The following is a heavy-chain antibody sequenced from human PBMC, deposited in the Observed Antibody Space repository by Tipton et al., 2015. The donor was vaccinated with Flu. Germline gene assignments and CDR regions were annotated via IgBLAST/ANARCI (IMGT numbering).Heavy chain of an antibody. CDR3: ARAHPTGSLGAFDI. V-gene: IGHV4-38-2*01. D-gene: IGHD3-10*01. CDR2: IYHSGST. CDR1: GYSISSGYY. J-gene: IGHJ3*02. Sequence: TLSLTCAVSGYSISSGYYWGWIRQPPGKGLEWIGSIYHSGSTYYNPSHKSRVTISVDTSKNQFSLKLSSVTAADTAVYYCARAHPTGSLGAFDIWGQGTMVTASS.